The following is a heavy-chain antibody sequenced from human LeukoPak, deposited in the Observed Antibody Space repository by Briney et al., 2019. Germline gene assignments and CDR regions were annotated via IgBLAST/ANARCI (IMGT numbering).Heavy chain of an antibody. CDR1: GFTSSNYA. V-gene: IGHV3-23*01. CDR2: ITNSDGGA. Sequence: GGSLRLSCAASGFTSSNYAMNWVRQAPGKGLEWVSTITNSDGGAYHADSVKGRFTISRDNSKNTLYLQMNSLRAEDTAVYYCAKGSSESWYYYYMDVWAKGPRSPSP. CDR3: AKGSSESWYYYYMDV. J-gene: IGHJ6*03. D-gene: IGHD6-13*01.